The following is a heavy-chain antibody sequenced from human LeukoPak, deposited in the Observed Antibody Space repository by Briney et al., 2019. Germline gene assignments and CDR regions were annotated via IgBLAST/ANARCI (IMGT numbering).Heavy chain of an antibody. CDR3: ARYRIAPAGSIIDY. J-gene: IGHJ4*02. CDR2: IDPSSGGT. V-gene: IGHV1-2*02. D-gene: IGHD6-13*01. Sequence: ASVKVSCKASGYTFTGHYVHWVRQAPGQGLEWMGWIDPSSGGTNSAQKFQGRVTMARDTSITTVYMELSSLTSDDTAIYFCARYRIAPAGSIIDYWGQGTLVTVSS. CDR1: GYTFTGHY.